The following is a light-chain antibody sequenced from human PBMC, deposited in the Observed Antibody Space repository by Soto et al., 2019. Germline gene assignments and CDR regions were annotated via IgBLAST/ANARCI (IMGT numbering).Light chain of an antibody. CDR3: MQLLHPPLT. CDR2: LAS. Sequence: DAVLTQAPVSLPVALGQPASISCRSSQSLVYSDGNTYLAWFLQKAGQSPQLLIYLASSRASGVPDRFSGSGSGTDFTLEIGSVEAEDVGIYYCMQLLHPPLTFGGGT. J-gene: IGKJ4*01. V-gene: IGKV2-28*01. CDR1: QSLVYSDGNTY.